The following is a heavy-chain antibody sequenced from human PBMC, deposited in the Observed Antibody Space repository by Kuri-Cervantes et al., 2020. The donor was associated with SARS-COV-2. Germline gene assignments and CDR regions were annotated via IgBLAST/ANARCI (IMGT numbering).Heavy chain of an antibody. CDR1: GVSISSSTYY. Sequence: SETLSLTCTVSGVSISSSTYYWGWIRQSPGKGLEWLGSIYESGDTYYSSSLKSRLSLSVDTSKNQFSLKLSSVTAADTAVYYCARSRRVWFDPWGQGTLVTVSS. D-gene: IGHD1-14*01. V-gene: IGHV4-39*01. CDR2: IYESGDT. J-gene: IGHJ5*02. CDR3: ARSRRVWFDP.